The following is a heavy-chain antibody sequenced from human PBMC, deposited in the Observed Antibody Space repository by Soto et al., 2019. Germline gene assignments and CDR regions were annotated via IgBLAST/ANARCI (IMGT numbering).Heavy chain of an antibody. D-gene: IGHD3-9*01. CDR1: GFTFSSYE. Sequence: PGGSLRLSCAASGFTFSSYEMNWVRQAPRKGLEWVSYISSSGSTIYYADSVKGRFTISRDNAKNSLYLQMNSLRAEDTAVYYCARDLNVLRYFDWSHGMDVWGQGTTVTV. J-gene: IGHJ6*02. V-gene: IGHV3-48*03. CDR3: ARDLNVLRYFDWSHGMDV. CDR2: ISSSGSTI.